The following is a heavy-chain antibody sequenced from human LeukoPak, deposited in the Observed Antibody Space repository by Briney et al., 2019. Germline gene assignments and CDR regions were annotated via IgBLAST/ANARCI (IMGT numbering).Heavy chain of an antibody. J-gene: IGHJ4*02. D-gene: IGHD4-17*01. Sequence: SETLSLTCAVYGGSFSGYYWSWIRQPPGKGLEWIGEINHSGSTNYNPSLKRRVTISVDTSKNQFSLKLSSVTAADTAVYYCARGPVGNYGDYLADYWGQETLVTVSS. V-gene: IGHV4-34*01. CDR3: ARGPVGNYGDYLADY. CDR2: INHSGST. CDR1: GGSFSGYY.